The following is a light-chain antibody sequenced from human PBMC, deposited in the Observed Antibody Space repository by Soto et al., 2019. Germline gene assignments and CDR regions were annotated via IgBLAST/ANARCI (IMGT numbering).Light chain of an antibody. CDR2: DVS. CDR1: SSDVGGYNY. Sequence: QSALTQPASVSGSPGQSITISCTGTSSDVGGYNYGSWYQQHPGKAPKLMIYDVSNRPAGVSNRFSGSKSGNTASLTISGLQAEDEADYSCSSYTSSSTLFGGGTKLTVL. J-gene: IGLJ2*01. CDR3: SSYTSSSTL. V-gene: IGLV2-14*01.